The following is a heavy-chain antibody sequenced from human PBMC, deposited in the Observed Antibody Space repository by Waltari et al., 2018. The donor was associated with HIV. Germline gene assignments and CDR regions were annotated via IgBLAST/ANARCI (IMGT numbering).Heavy chain of an antibody. V-gene: IGHV4-38-2*02. Sequence: QVQLQESGPGLVKPSETLSLNCTVYGYSISSGYYWGWIRQPPGNGLEWIGSIFQSGSTYCNPSLKSRVTISGDTSKNQFSLRLSSVSAADTAVYYCARIHFRLDYYYDGMDVWGQGTTVTVSS. J-gene: IGHJ6*02. CDR2: IFQSGST. CDR1: GYSISSGYY. CDR3: ARIHFRLDYYYDGMDV.